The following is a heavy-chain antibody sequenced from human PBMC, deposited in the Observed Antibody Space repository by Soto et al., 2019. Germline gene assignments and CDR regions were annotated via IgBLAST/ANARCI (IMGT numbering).Heavy chain of an antibody. CDR2: ISGSGGST. CDR1: GFTFSSYA. CDR3: AKILTIVVVITTFDYFDY. Sequence: GGSLRLSCAASGFTFSSYAMSWVRQAPGKGLEWVSAISGSGGSTYYADSVKGRFTISRDNSKNTLYLQMNSLRAEDTAVYYCAKILTIVVVITTFDYFDYWGQGTLVTVSS. J-gene: IGHJ4*02. D-gene: IGHD3-22*01. V-gene: IGHV3-23*01.